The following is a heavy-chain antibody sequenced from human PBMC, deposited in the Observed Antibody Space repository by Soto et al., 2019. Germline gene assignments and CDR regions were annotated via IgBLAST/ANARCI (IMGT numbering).Heavy chain of an antibody. CDR1: GFSISSNY. CDR3: ARRPPSAIQGWAFGMDV. Sequence: ELQLVETGGGLIQTGGSLRLSCAASGFSISSNYIAWVRQPPGKGLEWVSTTFSGGNTEYAASVKGRCSISRDNYKMTRYLQMDTLRVEDTAVYSCARRPPSAIQGWAFGMDVWGQGTTVSVSS. D-gene: IGHD2-21*01. CDR2: TFSGGNT. J-gene: IGHJ6*02. V-gene: IGHV3-53*02.